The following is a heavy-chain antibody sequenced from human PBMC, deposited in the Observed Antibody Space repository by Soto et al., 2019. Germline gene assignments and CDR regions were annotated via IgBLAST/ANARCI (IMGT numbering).Heavy chain of an antibody. J-gene: IGHJ4*02. D-gene: IGHD4-17*01. V-gene: IGHV1-69*01. CDR1: GGTFSSYA. CDR3: ARGSRWTVTTAGSFDY. CDR2: IIPILGTA. Sequence: QVQLVQSGAEVKKPGSSVKVSCKASGGTFSSYAISWVRQAPGQGLEWMGGIIPILGTANYAQKFQGRVTITADESTSTAYMELSSLRSEDTAVYYCARGSRWTVTTAGSFDYWGQGTLVTVSS.